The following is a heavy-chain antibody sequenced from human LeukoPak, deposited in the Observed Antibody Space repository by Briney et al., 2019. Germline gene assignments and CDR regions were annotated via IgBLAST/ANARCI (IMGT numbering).Heavy chain of an antibody. V-gene: IGHV1-2*02. CDR1: GYTFTGYY. D-gene: IGHD3-10*01. J-gene: IGHJ4*02. CDR2: INPNSGGT. Sequence: ASVKVSCTASGYTFTGYYMHWVRQAPGQGLEWMGWINPNSGGTNYAQKFQGRVTMTRDTSISTAYMELSRLRSDDTAVYYCARGTNSNNPFGELFRYWGQGTLVTVSS. CDR3: ARGTNSNNPFGELFRY.